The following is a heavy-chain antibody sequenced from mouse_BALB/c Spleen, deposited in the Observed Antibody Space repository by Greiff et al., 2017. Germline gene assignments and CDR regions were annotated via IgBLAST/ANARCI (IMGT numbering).Heavy chain of an antibody. CDR2: IYPGSGST. V-gene: IGHV1-77*01. CDR1: GYTFTDYV. D-gene: IGHD2-4*01. Sequence: QVQLQQPGPELVKPGASVKMSCKASGYTFTDYVISWVKQRTGQGLEWIGEIYPGSGSTYYNEKFKGKATLTADKSSNTAYMQLSSLTSEDSAVYFCARNYEYDGGYYFDYWGQGTTLTVSS. J-gene: IGHJ2*01. CDR3: ARNYEYDGGYYFDY.